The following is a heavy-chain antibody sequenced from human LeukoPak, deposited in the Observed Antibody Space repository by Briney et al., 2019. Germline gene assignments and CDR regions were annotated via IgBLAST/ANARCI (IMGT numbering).Heavy chain of an antibody. CDR2: IKSKTDGGTT. CDR3: TTGIREQWLGAFDI. D-gene: IGHD6-19*01. CDR1: GFTFSNAW. V-gene: IGHV3-15*01. Sequence: GGSLRLSCAASGFTFSNAWMSWVRQAPGKGLEWVGRIKSKTDGGTTDYAAPVKGRFTISRDDSKNTLYLQMNSLKTEDTAVYYCTTGIREQWLGAFDIWGQGTMVTVSS. J-gene: IGHJ3*02.